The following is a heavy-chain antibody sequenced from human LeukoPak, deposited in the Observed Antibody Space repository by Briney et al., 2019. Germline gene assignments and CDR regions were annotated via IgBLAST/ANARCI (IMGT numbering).Heavy chain of an antibody. D-gene: IGHD3-22*01. CDR2: IYNSGST. CDR1: GFTFSSYA. J-gene: IGHJ5*01. CDR3: ARDTDSSGYYDS. Sequence: GSLRLSCAASGFTFSSYAMSWVRQAPGKGLEWIGYIYNSGSTNYNPSLKSRVTISVDTSKNQFSLKLSSVTAADTAVYYCARDTDSSGYYDSWGQGTLVTVSS. V-gene: IGHV4-59*01.